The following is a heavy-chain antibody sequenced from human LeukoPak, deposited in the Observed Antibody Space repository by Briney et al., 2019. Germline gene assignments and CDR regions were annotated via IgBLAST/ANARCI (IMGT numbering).Heavy chain of an antibody. D-gene: IGHD4-17*01. CDR1: GFNFRDYS. J-gene: IGHJ4*02. Sequence: TGGSLRLSCAASGFNFRDYSVIWVRQAPGRGLEWVSFISSSGKTTNYADSVKGRFTVSRDTATNSVYLQLNSLRVEDTAVYYCAKDLDYGDYPYSFDYWGQGTLVTVSS. CDR3: AKDLDYGDYPYSFDY. CDR2: ISSSGKTT. V-gene: IGHV3-48*04.